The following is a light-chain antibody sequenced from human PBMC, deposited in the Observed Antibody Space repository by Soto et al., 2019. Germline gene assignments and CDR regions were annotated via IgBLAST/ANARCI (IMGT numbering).Light chain of an antibody. V-gene: IGKV3-15*01. J-gene: IGKJ1*01. CDR1: QSVSSN. CDR2: GAS. Sequence: EIVMTQSPATLSVSPGERATLSCRASQSVSSNLAWYQQKPGQAPSLLIYGASTRATGIPARFSGSGSGTDFTLTISSLQSEDFAVYYCQQYNNWPQTFGQGTKVEIK. CDR3: QQYNNWPQT.